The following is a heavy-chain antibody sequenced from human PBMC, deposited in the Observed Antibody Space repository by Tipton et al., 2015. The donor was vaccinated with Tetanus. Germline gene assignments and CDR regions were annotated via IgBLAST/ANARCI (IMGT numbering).Heavy chain of an antibody. Sequence: TLSLTCTVSGGSISAYYWSWIRQPPGKGLEWVGWIHHSGSTDYNPSLKSRITTSVDMSKNQFSLRLSSVTAADAAVYFCAKRRYTGSEGHDAFDIWGRGTVVTVSS. CDR3: AKRRYTGSEGHDAFDI. D-gene: IGHD5-12*01. J-gene: IGHJ3*02. CDR1: GGSISAYY. V-gene: IGHV4-59*01. CDR2: IHHSGST.